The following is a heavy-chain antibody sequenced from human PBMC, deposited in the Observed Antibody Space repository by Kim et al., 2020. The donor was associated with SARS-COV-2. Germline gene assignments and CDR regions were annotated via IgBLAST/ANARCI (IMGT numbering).Heavy chain of an antibody. J-gene: IGHJ4*02. V-gene: IGHV3-30*03. CDR3: AGEGATPFDY. D-gene: IGHD1-26*01. CDR2: ISYDGSNK. Sequence: GGSLRLSCAASGFTFSSYGMHWVRQAPGKGLEWVAVISYDGSNKYYADSVKGRFTISRDNSKNTLYLQMNSLRAEDTAVYYCAGEGATPFDYWGQGTLVTVSS. CDR1: GFTFSSYG.